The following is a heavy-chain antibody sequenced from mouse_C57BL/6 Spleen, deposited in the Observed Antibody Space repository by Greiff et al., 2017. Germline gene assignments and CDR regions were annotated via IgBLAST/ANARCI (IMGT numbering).Heavy chain of an antibody. Sequence: EVQLQQSGPELVKPGASVKISCKASGYTFTDYYMNWVKQSHGKSLEWIGDINPNNGGTSYNQKFKGKATLTVDKSSSTAYMELRSLTSEDSAVYYCAPYGYDEFAYWGQGTLVTVSA. D-gene: IGHD2-2*01. CDR3: APYGYDEFAY. J-gene: IGHJ3*01. CDR2: INPNNGGT. CDR1: GYTFTDYY. V-gene: IGHV1-26*01.